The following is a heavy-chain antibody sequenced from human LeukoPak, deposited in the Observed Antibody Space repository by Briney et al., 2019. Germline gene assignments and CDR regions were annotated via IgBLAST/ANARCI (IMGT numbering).Heavy chain of an antibody. CDR1: GFSFSKSW. D-gene: IGHD6-19*01. J-gene: IGHJ4*02. CDR3: ATKQWLAPPPDS. CDR2: INTDGTVT. Sequence: PGGSLRLSCAPSGFSFSKSWMLWVRHAPGKGLESVSRINTDGTVTTYADSVKGRFTVCRDNADNTMFLQMNSVRDEDTAVYYCATKQWLAPPPDSWGQGTPVTVSS. V-gene: IGHV3-74*01.